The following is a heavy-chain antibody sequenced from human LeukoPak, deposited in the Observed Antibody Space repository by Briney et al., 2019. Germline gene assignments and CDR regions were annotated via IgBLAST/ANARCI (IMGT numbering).Heavy chain of an antibody. CDR2: IYYSGST. CDR1: GGSISSGDYY. CDR3: ARVPSSGIYFDY. Sequence: SETLSLTCTVSGGSISSGDYYWSWIHQPPGKGLEWIGYIYYSGSTYYNPSLVSRVTMSVDTSKNQFSLRLTSVTAADTAVYYCARVPSSGIYFDYWGQGTLATVSS. V-gene: IGHV4-30-4*01. D-gene: IGHD3-22*01. J-gene: IGHJ4*02.